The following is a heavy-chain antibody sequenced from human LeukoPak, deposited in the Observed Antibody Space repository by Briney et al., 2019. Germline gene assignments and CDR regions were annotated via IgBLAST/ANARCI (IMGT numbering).Heavy chain of an antibody. D-gene: IGHD1-26*01. V-gene: IGHV3-49*04. CDR3: TREHSGSYYSFDY. Sequence: PGGSLRLSCAASGFTFSSYSMSWVRQAPGKGLEGVGFIRSKAYGGTTEYAASVKGRFTISRDDSKSIAYLQMNSLKTEDTAVNYCTREHSGSYYSFDYWGQGTLVTVSS. J-gene: IGHJ4*02. CDR1: GFTFSSYS. CDR2: IRSKAYGGTT.